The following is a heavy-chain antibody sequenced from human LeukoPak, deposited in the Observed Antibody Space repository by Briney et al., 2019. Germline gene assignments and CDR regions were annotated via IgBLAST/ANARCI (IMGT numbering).Heavy chain of an antibody. CDR3: ARESRYQLLYGASYYMDV. J-gene: IGHJ6*03. D-gene: IGHD2-2*02. V-gene: IGHV3-53*01. Sequence: GSLRLSCAASGFTVSSNYMSWVRQAPGKGLEWVSVIYSGGSTYYADSVKGRFAISRDNSKNTLYLQMNSLRAEDTAVYYCARESRYQLLYGASYYMDVWGKGTTVTVSS. CDR2: IYSGGST. CDR1: GFTVSSNY.